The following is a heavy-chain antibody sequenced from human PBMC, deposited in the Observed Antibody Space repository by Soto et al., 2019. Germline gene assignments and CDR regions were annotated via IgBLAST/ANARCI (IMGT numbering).Heavy chain of an antibody. CDR1: RFTFSSYA. D-gene: IGHD6-6*01. Sequence: QVQLVESGGGVVQPGRSLRLSCAASRFTFSSYAMHWVRQAPGKGLEWVAVISYDGSNKYYADSVKGRFTISRDNSKNTLYLQMNSLRAEDTAVYYCARAGRSGIAARPGYWGQGTLVTVSS. CDR2: ISYDGSNK. J-gene: IGHJ4*02. CDR3: ARAGRSGIAARPGY. V-gene: IGHV3-30-3*01.